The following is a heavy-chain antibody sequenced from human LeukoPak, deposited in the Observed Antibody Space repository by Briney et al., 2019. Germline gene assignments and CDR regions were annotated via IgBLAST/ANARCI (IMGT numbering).Heavy chain of an antibody. D-gene: IGHD2-2*01. CDR2: IYHSGST. V-gene: IGHV4-38-2*01. CDR1: GYSISSGYY. Sequence: PSETLSLTCAVSGYSISSGYYWGWIRQPPGKGLEWIGSIYHSGSTYYNPSLKSRVTISVDTSKNHFSLKLSSVTAADTAVYYCARGRFVVVPAATDAGNWFDPWGQGTLVTVSS. CDR3: ARGRFVVVPAATDAGNWFDP. J-gene: IGHJ5*02.